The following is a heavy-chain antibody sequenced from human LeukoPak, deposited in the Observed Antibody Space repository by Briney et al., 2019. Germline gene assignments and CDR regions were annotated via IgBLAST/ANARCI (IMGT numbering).Heavy chain of an antibody. CDR2: ISAYNGNT. V-gene: IGHV1-18*01. CDR1: GYTFTSYG. D-gene: IGHD5-24*01. CDR3: ARAPFETDGYDFYYYYYMDV. J-gene: IGHJ6*03. Sequence: ASVKVSCKASGYTFTSYGISWVRQAPGQGLEWMGWISAYNGNTNYAQKLQGRVTMTTDTSTSTAYMELRSLRSDDTAVYYCARAPFETDGYDFYYYYYMDVWGKGTTVTVSS.